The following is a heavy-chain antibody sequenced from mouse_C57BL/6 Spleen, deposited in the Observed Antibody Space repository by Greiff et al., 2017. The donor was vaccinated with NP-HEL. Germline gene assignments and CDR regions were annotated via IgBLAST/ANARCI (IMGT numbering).Heavy chain of an antibody. V-gene: IGHV14-4*01. CDR3: TFGQLRLHGY. CDR2: IDPENGDT. Sequence: EVQLQEPGAELVRPGASVKLSCTASGFNFKDDYMHWVKQRPEQGLEWIGWIDPENGDTEYASKFQGKATITADTSSNTAYLQLSSLTSEDTAVYYCTFGQLRLHGYWGQGTTLTVSS. J-gene: IGHJ2*01. CDR1: GFNFKDDY. D-gene: IGHD3-2*02.